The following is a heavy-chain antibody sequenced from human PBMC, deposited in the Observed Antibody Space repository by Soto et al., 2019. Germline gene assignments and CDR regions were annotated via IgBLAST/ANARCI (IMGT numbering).Heavy chain of an antibody. D-gene: IGHD3-10*01. CDR2: ISAYNGNT. CDR3: ARESYYYGSGSYLDY. J-gene: IGHJ4*02. CDR1: GYTFTSYG. Sequence: GASVKVSCKASGYTFTSYGISWVRQAPGQGLEWMGWISAYNGNTNYAQKLQGRVTMTTDTSTSTAYMELRSLRSDDTAVYYCARESYYYGSGSYLDYWGQGTLVTVSS. V-gene: IGHV1-18*01.